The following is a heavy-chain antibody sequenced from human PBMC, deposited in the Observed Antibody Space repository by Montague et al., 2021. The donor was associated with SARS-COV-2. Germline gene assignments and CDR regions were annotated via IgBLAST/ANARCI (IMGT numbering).Heavy chain of an antibody. CDR1: GYTFTSYY. Sequence: SVKVSCKASGYTFTSYYIHWVRQAPGQGLEWLGVINPSGGDSTYAQRFQGRVTMTRDTSTSTVYMELSSLRSEDTAVYYCARDYGDYSYYYGLDVWGQGTTVTVSS. J-gene: IGHJ6*02. V-gene: IGHV1-46*01. D-gene: IGHD4-17*01. CDR3: ARDYGDYSYYYGLDV. CDR2: INPSGGDS.